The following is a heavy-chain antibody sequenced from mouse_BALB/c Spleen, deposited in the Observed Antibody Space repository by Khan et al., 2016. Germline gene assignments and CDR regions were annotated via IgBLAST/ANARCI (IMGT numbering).Heavy chain of an antibody. CDR2: INTHSGVP. CDR3: ARTVANYGYFDY. J-gene: IGHJ2*01. V-gene: IGHV9-4*02. Sequence: QIQLVQSGPELMKPGETVRISCKASGYTFTTAGMQWVQKMPGKGLKWIGWINTHSGVPKYAEDFKGRFAFSLETSASTAYLQIRNLKNEDTAAYSCARTVANYGYFDYWGQGTTLTVSS. D-gene: IGHD1-1*01. CDR1: GYTFTTAG.